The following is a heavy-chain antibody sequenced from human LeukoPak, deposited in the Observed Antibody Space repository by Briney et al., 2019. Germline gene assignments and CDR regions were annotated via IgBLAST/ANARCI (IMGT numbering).Heavy chain of an antibody. V-gene: IGHV4-31*03. Sequence: PSETLSLTCTASGGSISSGGYYWSWIRQHPGQGLEWIGYIYYSGSTYYNPSLKSRVTISVDTSKNQFSLKLSSVTAADTAVYYCARYREHIVVVTEENWFDPWGQGTLVTVSS. CDR2: IYYSGST. D-gene: IGHD2-21*02. J-gene: IGHJ5*02. CDR1: GGSISSGGYY. CDR3: ARYREHIVVVTEENWFDP.